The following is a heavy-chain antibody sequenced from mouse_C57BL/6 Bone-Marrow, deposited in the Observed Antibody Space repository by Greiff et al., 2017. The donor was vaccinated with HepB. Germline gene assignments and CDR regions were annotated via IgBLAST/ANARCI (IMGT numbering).Heavy chain of an antibody. V-gene: IGHV6-3*01. CDR3: TGRGAGAY. CDR1: GFTFSNYW. Sequence: EVQLQESGGGLVQPGGSMKLSCVASGFTFSNYWMNWVRQSPEKGLEWVAQIRLKSDNYATHYAESVKGRFTISRDDSKSSVYLQMNNLRAEDTGIYYCTGRGAGAYWGQGTLVTVSA. CDR2: IRLKSDNYAT. J-gene: IGHJ3*01.